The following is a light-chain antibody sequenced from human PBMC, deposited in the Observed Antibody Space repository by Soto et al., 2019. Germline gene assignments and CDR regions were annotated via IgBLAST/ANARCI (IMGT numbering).Light chain of an antibody. CDR1: NSNIGAPYV. V-gene: IGLV1-40*01. J-gene: IGLJ2*01. CDR2: GNS. Sequence: QSVLTQPPSVSGSPGQRVTISCTGSNSNIGAPYVVSWYQQPPGTAPKLLIYGNSNRPSGVPDRFSGSKSGTSASLAITGLQAEDEADYYCQSYASSLSGSVFGGGTKVTVL. CDR3: QSYASSLSGSV.